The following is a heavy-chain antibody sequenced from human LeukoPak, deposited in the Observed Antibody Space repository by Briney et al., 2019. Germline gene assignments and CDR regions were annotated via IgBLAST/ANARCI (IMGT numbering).Heavy chain of an antibody. Sequence: GASVKVSCKASGYTFTGHYMHWVRQAPGQGLEWMGWINPNSGGTNYAQKFQGRVTMTRDTSISTAYMELSRLRSDDTAVYYCVRAVPYIAAAGTGWFDPWGQGTLVTVSS. J-gene: IGHJ5*02. CDR3: VRAVPYIAAAGTGWFDP. CDR2: INPNSGGT. CDR1: GYTFTGHY. V-gene: IGHV1-2*02. D-gene: IGHD6-13*01.